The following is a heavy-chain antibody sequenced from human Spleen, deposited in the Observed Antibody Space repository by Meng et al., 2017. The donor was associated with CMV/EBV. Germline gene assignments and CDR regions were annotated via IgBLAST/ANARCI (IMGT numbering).Heavy chain of an antibody. CDR2: IYYSGST. V-gene: IGHV4-30-4*08. D-gene: IGHD2-21*02. CDR1: GGSINRGDYY. CDR3: ARVGGDGWFDP. J-gene: IGHJ5*02. Sequence: CTVSGGSINRGDYYWSWIRQPPGKGLEWIGYIYYSGSTYYNPSLKSRVTISVDTSKNQFSLKLRSVTAADTAVYYCARVGGDGWFDPWGQGTLVTVSS.